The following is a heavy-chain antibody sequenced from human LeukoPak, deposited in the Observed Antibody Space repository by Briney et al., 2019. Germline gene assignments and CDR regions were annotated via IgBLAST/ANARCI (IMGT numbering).Heavy chain of an antibody. CDR2: TNTDGSTT. D-gene: IGHD3-16*01. J-gene: IGHJ4*02. CDR3: ARGENTYIDY. V-gene: IGHV3-74*01. CDR1: GFTFSSHW. Sequence: GGSLRLSCEVSGFTFSSHWMHWVRQAPGKGPVWVSRTNTDGSTTNYADSVKGRFTISRDNAKNTVYLQMHSLGAEDTAVYYCARGENTYIDYWGQGTLVTVSS.